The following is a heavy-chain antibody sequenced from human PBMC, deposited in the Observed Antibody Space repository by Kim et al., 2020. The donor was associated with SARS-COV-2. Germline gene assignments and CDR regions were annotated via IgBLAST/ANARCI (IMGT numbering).Heavy chain of an antibody. V-gene: IGHV3-53*01. CDR3: ARGIVGANPFDY. Sequence: GGSLRLSCAASGFVVSSHWMTWVRQAPGKGLEWVSVLFRGGASYFADSVAGRFTVSRDDSQNTPYLQMNDLRVEDTAVYYLARGIVGANPFDYWGLGTLVTVSS. D-gene: IGHD1-26*01. CDR2: LFRGGAS. CDR1: GFVVSSHW. J-gene: IGHJ4*02.